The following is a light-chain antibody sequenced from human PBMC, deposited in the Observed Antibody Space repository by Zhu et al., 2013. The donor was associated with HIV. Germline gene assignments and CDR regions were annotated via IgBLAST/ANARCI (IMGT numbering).Light chain of an antibody. CDR2: EVI. CDR3: CSYAGSSTWV. CDR1: SSNVGYYNL. J-gene: IGLJ3*02. Sequence: QSALTQPASVSGSPGQSITISCTGTSSNVGYYNLVSWYQQHPGKAPKLMIYEVIKRPSGVSNRFSGSKSGNTTSLTISGLQAEDEADYYCCSYAGSSTWVFGGGTTLTVV. V-gene: IGLV2-23*02.